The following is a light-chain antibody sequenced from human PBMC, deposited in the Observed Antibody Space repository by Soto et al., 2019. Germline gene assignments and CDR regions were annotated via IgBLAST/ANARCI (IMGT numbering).Light chain of an antibody. CDR3: SSYAASNNLGV. CDR2: AVS. CDR1: SSDVGGYNY. J-gene: IGLJ2*01. Sequence: QYALTQPPSASGSPGQSVTISCIGTSSDVGGYNYVSWYQQHPGKAPKLMLYAVSKRPSGVRDRFAGSKSGNTASLTVAGLQSEDESDYYCSSYAASNNLGVFGGGTKLTVL. V-gene: IGLV2-8*01.